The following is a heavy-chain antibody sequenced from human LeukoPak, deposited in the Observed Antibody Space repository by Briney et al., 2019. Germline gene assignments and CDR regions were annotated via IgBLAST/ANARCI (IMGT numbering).Heavy chain of an antibody. J-gene: IGHJ4*02. V-gene: IGHV1-69*13. Sequence: SVKVSCKASGYTFTSYDINWVRQAPGQGLEWMGGIIPIFGTANYAQKFQGRVTITADESTSTAYMELSSLRSEDTAVYYCASPSYYYDSSGYSNFDYWGQGTLVTVSS. CDR3: ASPSYYYDSSGYSNFDY. CDR2: IIPIFGTA. D-gene: IGHD3-22*01. CDR1: GYTFTSYD.